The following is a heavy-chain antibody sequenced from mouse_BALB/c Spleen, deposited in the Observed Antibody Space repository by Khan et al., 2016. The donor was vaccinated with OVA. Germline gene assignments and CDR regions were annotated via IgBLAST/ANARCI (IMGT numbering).Heavy chain of an antibody. V-gene: IGHV5-17*02. D-gene: IGHD2-13*01. J-gene: IGHJ2*01. CDR3: ARTGDYYVDY. Sequence: EVALVESGGGLVQTGGSRKLSCAASGFTFSGFGMHWVRQTPEKGLEWVAYISHGSNTIYYADTVKGRFTISRDNTKNTPFLHMTSLRSEDTAVDYCARTGDYYVDYGGQGTTLTVSS. CDR2: ISHGSNTI. CDR1: GFTFSGFG.